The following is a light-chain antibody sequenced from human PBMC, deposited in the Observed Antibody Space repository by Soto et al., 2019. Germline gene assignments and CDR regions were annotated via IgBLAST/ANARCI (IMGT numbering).Light chain of an antibody. CDR3: SSYTSSSTPV. V-gene: IGLV2-14*01. CDR2: DVS. J-gene: IGLJ2*01. Sequence: QSVLTQPASVSGSPGQSITISCTGTSSDVGGYNYVSWYQQHPDKAPKLMIYDVSNRPSGVSNRFSGSKSGNTASLTISGLQAEDEADYYCSSYTSSSTPVFGGGTKLTVL. CDR1: SSDVGGYNY.